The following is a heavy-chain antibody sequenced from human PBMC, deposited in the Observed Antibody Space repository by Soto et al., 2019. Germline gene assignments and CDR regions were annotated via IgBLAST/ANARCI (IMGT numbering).Heavy chain of an antibody. D-gene: IGHD3-9*01. CDR1: GGSVSSGSYY. CDR2: IYYSGST. J-gene: IGHJ4*02. CDR3: ARSRALRYFDWLLNYYFDY. V-gene: IGHV4-61*01. Sequence: SETLSLTCTVSGGSVSSGSYYWSWIRQPPGKGLEWIGYIYYSGSTNCNPSLKSRVTISVDTSKNQFSLKLSSVTAADTAVYYCARSRALRYFDWLLNYYFDYWGQGTLVTVSS.